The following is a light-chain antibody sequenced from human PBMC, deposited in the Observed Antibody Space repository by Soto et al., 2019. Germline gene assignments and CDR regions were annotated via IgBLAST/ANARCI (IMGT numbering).Light chain of an antibody. CDR1: QSISGW. V-gene: IGKV1-5*01. CDR3: QQYDAYSWT. J-gene: IGKJ1*01. CDR2: DAS. Sequence: DIQMTRSPSTLSSSLGDSVTITFLASQSISGWLAWYQQKPGKAPNLLIYDASSLESGVPSRFSGSGSGTEFTLTISSLQPDDFATYFCQQYDAYSWTFGQGTKVDIK.